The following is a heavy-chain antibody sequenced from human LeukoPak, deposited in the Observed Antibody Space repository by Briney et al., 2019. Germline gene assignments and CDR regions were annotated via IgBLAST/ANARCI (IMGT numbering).Heavy chain of an antibody. CDR3: ARDQFGVPRIAVAGVDY. Sequence: ASVKVSCKASGYTFTSYAMHWVRQAPGQRLEWMGWINAGNGNTKYSQKFQGRVTITRDTSASTAYMELSSLRSEDTAVYYCARDQFGVPRIAVAGVDYWGQGTLVTVSS. D-gene: IGHD6-19*01. CDR1: GYTFTSYA. CDR2: INAGNGNT. V-gene: IGHV1-3*01. J-gene: IGHJ4*02.